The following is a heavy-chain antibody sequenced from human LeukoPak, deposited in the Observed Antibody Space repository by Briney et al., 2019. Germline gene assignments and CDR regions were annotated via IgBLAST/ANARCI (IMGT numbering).Heavy chain of an antibody. CDR1: GGSFSGYY. CDR2: INHSGST. CDR3: ASSGLRMD. J-gene: IGHJ4*02. D-gene: IGHD2-15*01. Sequence: PSETLPLTCAVYGGSFSGYYWSWIRQPPGKGLEWIGEINHSGSTNYNPSLKSRVTISVDTSKNQFSLNLSSVTAADTAVYYCASSGLRMDWGQGTLVTVSS. V-gene: IGHV4-34*01.